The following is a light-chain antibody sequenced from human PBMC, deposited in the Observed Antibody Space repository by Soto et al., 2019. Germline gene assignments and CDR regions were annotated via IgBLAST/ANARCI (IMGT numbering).Light chain of an antibody. J-gene: IGKJ2*01. V-gene: IGKV1-33*01. Sequence: DIQMAQSPSSLSASVGDRVTITCQASQDISNYLNWYQQKPGKAPKLLIYDASNLETGVPSRFSGSGSGTDYTFTISSLQPEDIATYCCQQYDNIPYTFGQGTKLEIK. CDR1: QDISNY. CDR2: DAS. CDR3: QQYDNIPYT.